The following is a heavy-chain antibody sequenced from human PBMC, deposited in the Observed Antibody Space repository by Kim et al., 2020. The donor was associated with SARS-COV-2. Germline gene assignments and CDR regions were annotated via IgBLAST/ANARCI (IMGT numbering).Heavy chain of an antibody. CDR1: GFTFSDYY. CDR3: ARVAVVPAAIWSYDYYMDV. Sequence: GGSLRLSCAASGFTFSDYYMSWIRQAPGKGLEWVSYSSSSGSTIYYADSGKCRFTISRDNAKNSLYLQMNSLRAEDTAVYYCARVAVVPAAIWSYDYYMDVWGKGTTVTVSS. CDR2: SSSSGSTI. V-gene: IGHV3-11*01. J-gene: IGHJ6*03. D-gene: IGHD2-2*02.